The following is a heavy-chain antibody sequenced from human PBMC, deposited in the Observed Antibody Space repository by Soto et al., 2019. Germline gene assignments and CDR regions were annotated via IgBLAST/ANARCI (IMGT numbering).Heavy chain of an antibody. CDR2: INAGNGNT. J-gene: IGHJ4*02. CDR3: ARDGNDSHFDY. CDR1: GFTFTNYS. V-gene: IGHV1-3*01. D-gene: IGHD1-1*01. Sequence: SVKVSCKASGFTFTNYSMHWVRQAPGQRLEWMGWINAGNGNTKYSQKFQGRVTITRDTSANTAYMELSSLRSEDTAVFYCARDGNDSHFDYWGKGTLVTVSS.